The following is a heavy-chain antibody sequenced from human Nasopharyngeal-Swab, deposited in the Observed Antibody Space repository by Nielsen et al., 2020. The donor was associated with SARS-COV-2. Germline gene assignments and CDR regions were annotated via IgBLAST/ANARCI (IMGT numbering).Heavy chain of an antibody. CDR1: VYTFTSYA. J-gene: IGHJ4*02. CDR3: AREMSVVVPAAMNY. CDR2: INAGNGNT. V-gene: IGHV1-3*01. D-gene: IGHD2-2*01. Sequence: ASVKVSFKSSVYTFTSYAMHWVRQAPGQRLEWMGWINAGNGNTKYSQKFQGRVTITRDTSASTAYMELSSLRSEDTAVYYCAREMSVVVPAAMNYWGQGTLVTVSS.